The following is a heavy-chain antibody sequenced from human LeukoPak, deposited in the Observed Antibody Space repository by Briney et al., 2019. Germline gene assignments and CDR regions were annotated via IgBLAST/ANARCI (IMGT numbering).Heavy chain of an antibody. CDR2: IIPIFGTA. D-gene: IGHD2-21*02. Sequence: ASVKVSCKASGYTFDDFGISWVRQAPGQGLEWMGGIIPIFGTANYAQKFQGRVTITADESTSTAYMELSSLRSEDTAVYYCARGPLGVTAYYYYMDVWGKGTTVTISS. V-gene: IGHV1-69*13. CDR1: GYTFDDFG. J-gene: IGHJ6*03. CDR3: ARGPLGVTAYYYYMDV.